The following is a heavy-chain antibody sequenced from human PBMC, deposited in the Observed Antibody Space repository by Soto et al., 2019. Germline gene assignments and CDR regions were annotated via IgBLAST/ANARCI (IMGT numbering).Heavy chain of an antibody. J-gene: IGHJ4*02. CDR1: GFTFSSYA. CDR3: AKSRMLYYYDSSGYYYTGANFDY. CDR2: ISGSGGST. Sequence: GGSLRLSCAASGFTFSSYAMSWVRQAPGKGLEWVSAISGSGGSTYYADSVKGRFTISRDNSKNTLYLQMNSLRAEDTAVYYCAKSRMLYYYDSSGYYYTGANFDYWGQGTLVTVSS. V-gene: IGHV3-23*01. D-gene: IGHD3-22*01.